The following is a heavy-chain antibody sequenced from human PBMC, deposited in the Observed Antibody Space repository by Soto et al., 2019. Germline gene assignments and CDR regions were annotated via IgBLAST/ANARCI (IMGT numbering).Heavy chain of an antibody. CDR1: GFTFSTYG. D-gene: IGHD2-21*02. Sequence: PGGSLRLSCAASGFTFSTYGMHWVRQAPGKGLEWVSGISGSGNSTYYADSVKGRFTISRDNSKNTLYLQMNSLRAEDTAEYYCAKDRFRAFVVVSENHWGQGTLVTVSS. J-gene: IGHJ5*02. CDR3: AKDRFRAFVVVSENH. V-gene: IGHV3-23*01. CDR2: ISGSGNST.